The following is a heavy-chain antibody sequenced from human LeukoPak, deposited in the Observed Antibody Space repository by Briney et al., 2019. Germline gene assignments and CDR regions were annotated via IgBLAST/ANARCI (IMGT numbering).Heavy chain of an antibody. D-gene: IGHD1-26*01. CDR3: AREKWELLPFFDY. V-gene: IGHV4-59*01. CDR2: IYYNGST. J-gene: IGHJ4*02. CDR1: GGSISSYY. Sequence: SETLSLTCTVSGGSISSYYWSWIRQPPGKGLEWIGYIYYNGSTNYNPSLKSRVTISVDTSKNQFSLKLSSVTAADTAVYYCAREKWELLPFFDYWGQGTLVTVPS.